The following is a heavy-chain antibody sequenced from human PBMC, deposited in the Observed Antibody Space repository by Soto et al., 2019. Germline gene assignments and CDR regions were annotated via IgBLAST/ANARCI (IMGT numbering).Heavy chain of an antibody. D-gene: IGHD4-17*01. CDR2: INVGNGNT. Sequence: ASVKVSCKASGYTFRSSAMHWVRQAPGQRLEWMGWINVGNGNTKYSQNFQGTVTITRDTSASSAYLEVISLRSEDTAVYYCAKGNIYGDSRRGDAFDXWGQGTMVTVSS. V-gene: IGHV1-3*01. J-gene: IGHJ3*01. CDR3: AKGNIYGDSRRGDAFDX. CDR1: GYTFRSSA.